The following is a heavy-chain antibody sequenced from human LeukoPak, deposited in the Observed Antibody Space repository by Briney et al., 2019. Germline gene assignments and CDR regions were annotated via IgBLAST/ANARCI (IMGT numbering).Heavy chain of an antibody. D-gene: IGHD3-22*01. J-gene: IGHJ1*01. V-gene: IGHV3-21*05. Sequence: PGGSLRLSCAASGFTFSSYSMNWVRQAPGKGLEWVSYISSSNSYTNYADSVKGRFYADSVKGRFTISRDNARNSLYLQMNSLRAEDTAVYYCASLTYYFDSSGYYPGYFQHWGQGTLVTVSS. CDR3: ASLTYYFDSSGYYPGYFQH. CDR1: GFTFSSYS. CDR2: ISSSNSYTNYADSVKGR.